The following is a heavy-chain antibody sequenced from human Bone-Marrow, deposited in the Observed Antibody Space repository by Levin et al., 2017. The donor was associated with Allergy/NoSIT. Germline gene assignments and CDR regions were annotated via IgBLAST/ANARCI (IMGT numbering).Heavy chain of an antibody. J-gene: IGHJ3*02. Sequence: PGGSLRLSCAASGFTFSGSAMHWVRQASGKGLEWVGRIRSKANSYATAYAASVKGRFTISRDDSKNTAYLQMNSLKTEDTAVYYCTSNSGYDIDAFDIWGQGTMVTVSS. V-gene: IGHV3-73*01. D-gene: IGHD5-12*01. CDR3: TSNSGYDIDAFDI. CDR1: GFTFSGSA. CDR2: IRSKANSYAT.